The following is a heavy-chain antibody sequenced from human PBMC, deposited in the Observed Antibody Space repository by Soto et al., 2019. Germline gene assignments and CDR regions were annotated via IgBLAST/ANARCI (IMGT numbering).Heavy chain of an antibody. V-gene: IGHV3-13*01. Sequence: PGGSLRLSCAASGFTFSSYDMHWVRQATGKGLEWVSAIGTAGDTYYPGSVKGRFTISRENAKNSLYLQMNSLRAGDTAVYYCARGGLGGSFRDTLLEYIDVWGKGATVTVPS. CDR2: IGTAGDT. D-gene: IGHD3-16*02. J-gene: IGHJ6*03. CDR1: GFTFSSYD. CDR3: ARGGLGGSFRDTLLEYIDV.